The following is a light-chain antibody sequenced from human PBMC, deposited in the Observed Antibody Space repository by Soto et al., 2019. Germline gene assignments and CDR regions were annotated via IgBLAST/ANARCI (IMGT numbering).Light chain of an antibody. CDR3: QQYDSSRT. CDR2: DAS. Sequence: EIVLTQSPATLSLSPGERATLSCRASQSVSSYLAWYQQKPGQAPRLLIYDASIRATGIPDRFSGSGSGTDFTLSIRRLEPEDFAVYYCQQYDSSRTFGQGTKVEMK. J-gene: IGKJ1*01. CDR1: QSVSSY. V-gene: IGKV3-20*01.